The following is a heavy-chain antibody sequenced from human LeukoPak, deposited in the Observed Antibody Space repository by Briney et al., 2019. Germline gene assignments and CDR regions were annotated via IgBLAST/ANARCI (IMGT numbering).Heavy chain of an antibody. CDR1: GFTFSNYW. CDR2: IQQHGSET. J-gene: IGHJ1*01. D-gene: IGHD2-2*01. CDR3: ATYSSSNGREFQY. V-gene: IGHV3-7*01. Sequence: GGSLRLSCEGSGFTFSNYWMSWVRQAPGKGLEWVANIQQHGSETYYGDSVKGRFTISRDNAKNSLYLQMNSLRAEDAAVYYCATYSSSNGREFQYWGQGTLVTVSS.